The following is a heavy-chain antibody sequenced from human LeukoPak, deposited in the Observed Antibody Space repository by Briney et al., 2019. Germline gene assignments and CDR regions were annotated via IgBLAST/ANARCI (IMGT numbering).Heavy chain of an antibody. Sequence: SETLSLTCTVSGGSISSSSYYWGWIRQPPGKGLEWIGSIYYSGSTYYNPSLKSRVTISVDTSKNQFSLKLSSVTAADTAVYYCASLEPSGSYYFDYWGQGTLVTVSS. D-gene: IGHD1-26*01. CDR3: ASLEPSGSYYFDY. V-gene: IGHV4-39*01. CDR2: IYYSGST. CDR1: GGSISSSSYY. J-gene: IGHJ4*02.